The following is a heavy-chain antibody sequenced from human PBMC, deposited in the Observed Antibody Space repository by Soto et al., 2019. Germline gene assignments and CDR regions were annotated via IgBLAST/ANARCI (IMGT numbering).Heavy chain of an antibody. CDR2: INSDGSST. V-gene: IGHV3-74*01. Sequence: SLRLSCAASGFTFSNYWMHWVRQAPGKGLVWVSRINSDGSSTNYADSVKGRFTISRDNAKNTLYLQMNSLRAEDTAVYYCARVGATSGLGYWGPGTLVTVSS. J-gene: IGHJ4*02. CDR1: GFTFSNYW. D-gene: IGHD1-26*01. CDR3: ARVGATSGLGY.